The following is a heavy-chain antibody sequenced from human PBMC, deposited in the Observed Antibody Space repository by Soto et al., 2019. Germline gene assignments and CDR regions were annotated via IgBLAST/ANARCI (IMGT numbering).Heavy chain of an antibody. J-gene: IGHJ5*02. D-gene: IGHD1-20*01. Sequence: SVKVSCKASGGTFSSYAISWVRQAPGQGLEWMGGIIPIFGTANYAQKFQGRVTITADESTSTAYMELSSLRSEETAVYYCARDGHRLTATTWWFDTWGQGTLVTVSS. CDR3: ARDGHRLTATTWWFDT. CDR2: IIPIFGTA. CDR1: GGTFSSYA. V-gene: IGHV1-69*13.